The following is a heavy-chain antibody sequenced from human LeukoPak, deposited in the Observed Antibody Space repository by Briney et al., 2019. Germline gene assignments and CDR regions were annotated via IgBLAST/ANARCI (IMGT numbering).Heavy chain of an antibody. CDR2: IKSKTDGGTT. Sequence: GGSLRLSCAASGFTFSNAWMSWVRQAPGKGLEWVGRIKSKTDGGTTDYAAPVKGRFTISRDDSKNTLYLQMNSLKTEDTAVYYCTSRDGYNSPFDYWGQGTLGTVSS. CDR1: GFTFSNAW. J-gene: IGHJ4*02. V-gene: IGHV3-15*01. CDR3: TSRDGYNSPFDY. D-gene: IGHD5-24*01.